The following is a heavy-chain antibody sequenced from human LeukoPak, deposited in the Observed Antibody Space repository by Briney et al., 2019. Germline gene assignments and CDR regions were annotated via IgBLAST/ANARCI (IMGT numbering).Heavy chain of an antibody. CDR1: GYTFIDYY. V-gene: IGHV1-2*02. CDR3: ARVIRVYYGLDV. D-gene: IGHD3-16*01. Sequence: GASVNVSCKASGYTFIDYYIHWVRQAPGQGLEWMGWINPNSGGTHYTQRFQGRVTMTRDTSISTAYMELSRLKSDDTAVYYCARVIRVYYGLDVWGRGTTVTVSS. J-gene: IGHJ6*02. CDR2: INPNSGGT.